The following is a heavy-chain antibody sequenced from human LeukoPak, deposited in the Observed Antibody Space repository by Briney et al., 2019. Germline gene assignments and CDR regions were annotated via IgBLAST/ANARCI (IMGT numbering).Heavy chain of an antibody. D-gene: IGHD6-19*01. J-gene: IGHJ4*02. CDR1: GFTFSSYA. CDR2: ISYDGSNK. V-gene: IGHV3-30*04. CDR3: ARSSGWWSLDY. Sequence: GGSLRLSCAASGFTFSSYAMHWVRQAPGKGLEWVAVISYDGSNKYYADSVKGRFTISRDNSKNTLFLQMNSLRAEDTAVYYCARSSGWWSLDYWGQGTLVTVSS.